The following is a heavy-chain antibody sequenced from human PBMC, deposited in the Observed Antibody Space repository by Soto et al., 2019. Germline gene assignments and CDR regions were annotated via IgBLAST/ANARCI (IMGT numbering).Heavy chain of an antibody. D-gene: IGHD4-17*01. CDR3: AECPRSTVHYEFDY. CDR2: ISWNSGSI. J-gene: IGHJ4*02. CDR1: GFTFDDYA. V-gene: IGHV3-9*01. Sequence: GGSLRLSCAASGFTFDDYAMHWVRQAPGKGLEWVSGISWNSGSIGYADSVKGRFTISRDNAKNSLYLQMNSLRAEDTALYYCAECPRSTVHYEFDYWGQGTLVTVSS.